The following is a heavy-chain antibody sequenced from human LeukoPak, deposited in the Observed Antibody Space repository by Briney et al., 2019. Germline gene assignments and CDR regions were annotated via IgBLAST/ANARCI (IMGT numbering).Heavy chain of an antibody. D-gene: IGHD6-19*01. V-gene: IGHV5-51*01. CDR2: IYPGDSDT. Sequence: GESLKISCKGSGYSFTSYWIGWVRQMPGKGLERMGIIYPGDSDTRYSPSFQGQVTISADKSISTAYLQWSSLRASDTAMYYCARTPYSSGWYAAFDIWGQGTMVTVSS. CDR1: GYSFTSYW. CDR3: ARTPYSSGWYAAFDI. J-gene: IGHJ3*02.